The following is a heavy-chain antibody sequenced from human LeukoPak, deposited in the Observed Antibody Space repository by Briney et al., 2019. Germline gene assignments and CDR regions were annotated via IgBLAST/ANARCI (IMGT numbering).Heavy chain of an antibody. J-gene: IGHJ4*02. CDR2: IHPEGNEK. Sequence: GGSLRLSCAVSGFTFSNFWMSWVRQAPGRGLEWVANIHPEGNEKYHVESVKGRFTISRDNGKNLLFLQMNGLRVEDTAVYYCARGDDFSGDHWGQGTLVTVSS. CDR3: ARGDDFSGDH. D-gene: IGHD1-1*01. V-gene: IGHV3-7*04. CDR1: GFTFSNFW.